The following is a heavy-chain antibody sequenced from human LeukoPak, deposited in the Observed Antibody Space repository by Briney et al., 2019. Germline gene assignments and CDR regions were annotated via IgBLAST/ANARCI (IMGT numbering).Heavy chain of an antibody. CDR1: GFTFSSYA. CDR3: ASPGAYY. J-gene: IGHJ4*02. V-gene: IGHV3-64*01. Sequence: GGSLRLSCAASGFTFSSYAMHWVRQAPGKGLEYVSAISSNGGSTYYANSVKGRFTISRDNSKNTPYLQMGSLRAEDMAVYYCASPGAYYWGQGTLVTVSS. CDR2: ISSNGGST.